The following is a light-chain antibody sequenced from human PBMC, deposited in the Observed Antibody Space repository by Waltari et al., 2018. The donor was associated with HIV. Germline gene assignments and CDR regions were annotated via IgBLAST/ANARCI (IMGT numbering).Light chain of an antibody. J-gene: IGLJ1*01. CDR2: KND. CDR1: STNIEFNY. Sequence: QSVLTQPHSASGTPGQRVTTYWSGSSTNIEFNYVYCYQKVPRKVPTPLRYQQVPGSAPKLLIYKNDQWPSGVPDRFSASKSGTSASLVISGLRSEDEADYYCAACDDRLSGRVFGTGTRVTVL. V-gene: IGLV1-47*01. CDR3: AACDDRLSGRV.